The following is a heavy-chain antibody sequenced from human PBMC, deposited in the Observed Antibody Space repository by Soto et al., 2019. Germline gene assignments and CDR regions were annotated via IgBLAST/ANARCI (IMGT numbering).Heavy chain of an antibody. J-gene: IGHJ6*02. V-gene: IGHV3-48*03. CDR2: ISTTGAII. Sequence: GGSLRLSCAASGITFSSYEMNWVRQAPGKGLEWVSYISTTGAIIYYADSVKGRFTISRDNAKNSLYLQMNSLRAEDTAVYYCARYCSGGSCYDGNMDVWGQGTTVTAP. CDR1: GITFSSYE. CDR3: ARYCSGGSCYDGNMDV. D-gene: IGHD2-15*01.